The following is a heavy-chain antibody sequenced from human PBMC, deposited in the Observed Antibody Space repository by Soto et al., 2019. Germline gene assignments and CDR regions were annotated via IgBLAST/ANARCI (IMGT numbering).Heavy chain of an antibody. CDR3: VRPNFGALTHFDF. CDR1: GYTFTNYW. V-gene: IGHV5-51*01. J-gene: IGHJ4*02. D-gene: IGHD3-16*01. Sequence: GASLKISCKAIGYTFTNYWIGWVRQTPGKGLEWMGIIFPGDSDTRYNPSFEGQVTVSADESISTAYLQWNTLKASDTAMYYCVRPNFGALTHFDFWGQGTLVTVSS. CDR2: IFPGDSDT.